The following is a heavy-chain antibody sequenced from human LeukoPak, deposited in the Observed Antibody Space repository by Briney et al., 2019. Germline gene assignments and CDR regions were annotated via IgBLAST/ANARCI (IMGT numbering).Heavy chain of an antibody. V-gene: IGHV3-21*01. CDR1: GFTFSTYN. D-gene: IGHD1-26*01. Sequence: GGSLRLSCAASGFTFSTYNMNWVRRAPGKGLEWVSSITRSSTYIYYADSVKGRFTISRDNAKNSLYLQMNSLRDEDTAVYYCARDPYSGSYGGYYYYYMDVWGKGTTVTISS. CDR3: ARDPYSGSYGGYYYYYMDV. J-gene: IGHJ6*03. CDR2: ITRSSTYI.